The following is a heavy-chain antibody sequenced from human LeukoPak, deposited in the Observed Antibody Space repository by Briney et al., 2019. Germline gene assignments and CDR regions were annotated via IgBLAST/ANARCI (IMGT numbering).Heavy chain of an antibody. J-gene: IGHJ5*02. CDR2: IYTSGST. Sequence: SETLSLTCTVSSGSIGSSSNYWSWIRQPAGKGLEWIGRIYTSGSTNYNPSLKSRVTISVDTSKNQFSLKLSSVTAADTAVYYCARVGTYLFDPWGQGTLVTVSS. CDR3: ARVGTYLFDP. V-gene: IGHV4-61*02. CDR1: SGSIGSSSNY. D-gene: IGHD3-10*01.